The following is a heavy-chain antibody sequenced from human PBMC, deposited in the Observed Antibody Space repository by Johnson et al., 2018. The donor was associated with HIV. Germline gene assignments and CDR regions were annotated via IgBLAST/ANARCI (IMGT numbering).Heavy chain of an antibody. Sequence: VKGRFTISRDNSKNSLYLQMNSLRTEDTALYYCAKGGVAAAKGAFDIWGQGTMVTVSS. J-gene: IGHJ3*02. D-gene: IGHD6-25*01. V-gene: IGHV3-43*01. CDR3: AKGGVAAAKGAFDI.